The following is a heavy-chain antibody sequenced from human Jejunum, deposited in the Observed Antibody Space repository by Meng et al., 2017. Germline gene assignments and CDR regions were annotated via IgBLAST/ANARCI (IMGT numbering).Heavy chain of an antibody. J-gene: IGHJ3*01. CDR2: IGRSGTTI. V-gene: IGHV3-48*03. CDR3: ARKRWELLDGFDA. Sequence: GESLKISCAASGFTFSSYEMNWVRQAPGKGLEWVSNIGRSGTTIYYADSVKGRFTISRDNAKNSLYLQMNHLRAEDTAVYYCARKRWELLDGFDAWGQGTLVTVSS. CDR1: GFTFSSYE. D-gene: IGHD1-26*01.